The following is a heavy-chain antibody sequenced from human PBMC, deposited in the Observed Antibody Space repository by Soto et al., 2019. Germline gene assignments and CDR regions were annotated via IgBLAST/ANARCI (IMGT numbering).Heavy chain of an antibody. J-gene: IGHJ6*02. CDR2: INHSGTI. CDR3: ARADRTLVTSYSLDV. D-gene: IGHD2-21*02. V-gene: IGHV4-34*01. Sequence: SETLSLTCAVYGGSFSGYYWTWIRQPPGKGLEWIGEINHSGTINFNPSLKSRLTISLDTSKKHFSLKLSSVTDADTAAYYCARADRTLVTSYSLDVWGQGTTVTVS. CDR1: GGSFSGYY.